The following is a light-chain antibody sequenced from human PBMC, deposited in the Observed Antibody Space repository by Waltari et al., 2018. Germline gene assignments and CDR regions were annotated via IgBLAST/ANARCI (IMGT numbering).Light chain of an antibody. J-gene: IGKJ4*01. CDR1: QSISSY. Sequence: DIQMTQSPSSLSASVGDRVTITCRASQSISSYLNWYQQKPGKAPKLLIYSASTLESGVPSRLSGSGSGTYFTLTISSLQPEDFATYYCQQTYSTPLTFGGGTKVKIK. V-gene: IGKV1-39*01. CDR3: QQTYSTPLT. CDR2: SAS.